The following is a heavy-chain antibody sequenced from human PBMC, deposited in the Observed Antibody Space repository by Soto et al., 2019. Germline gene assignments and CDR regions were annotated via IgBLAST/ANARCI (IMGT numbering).Heavy chain of an antibody. Sequence: EVQLLESGGGLVQPGGSLRLSCAASGFTFSSYAMNWVRQAPGKGLEWVSIISGSGDSTYYADSVKGRFTISRDNTPNTLYLQMNSLSAEDTAVYYCANKFFSGSGSYRGWFDPWGQGTLVTVSS. CDR2: ISGSGDST. D-gene: IGHD3-10*01. J-gene: IGHJ5*02. V-gene: IGHV3-23*01. CDR1: GFTFSSYA. CDR3: ANKFFSGSGSYRGWFDP.